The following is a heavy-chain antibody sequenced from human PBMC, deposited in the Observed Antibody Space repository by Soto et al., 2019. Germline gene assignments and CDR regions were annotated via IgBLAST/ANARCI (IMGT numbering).Heavy chain of an antibody. CDR1: GLTFSSYG. D-gene: IGHD4-17*01. CDR2: ISYDGSNK. CDR3: AKGATVTTKIPDAFDI. V-gene: IGHV3-30*18. J-gene: IGHJ3*02. Sequence: QVQLVESGGGVVQPGRSLRLSCAASGLTFSSYGMHWVRQAPGKGLEWVAVISYDGSNKYYADSVKGRFTISRDNSKNTLYLQMNSLRAEDTAVYYCAKGATVTTKIPDAFDIWGQGTMVTVSS.